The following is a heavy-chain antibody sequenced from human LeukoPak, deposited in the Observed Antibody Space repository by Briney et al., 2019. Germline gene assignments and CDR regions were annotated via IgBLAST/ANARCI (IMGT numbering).Heavy chain of an antibody. V-gene: IGHV4-59*01. CDR3: ARLVGATKRFDY. J-gene: IGHJ4*02. Sequence: KTSETLSLTCTVSGGSISSYYWSWIRQPPGKGLEWIGYIYYSGSTNYNPSLKSRVTISVDTSKNQFSLKLSSVTAADTAVYYCARLVGATKRFDYWGQGTLVTVSS. D-gene: IGHD1-26*01. CDR1: GGSISSYY. CDR2: IYYSGST.